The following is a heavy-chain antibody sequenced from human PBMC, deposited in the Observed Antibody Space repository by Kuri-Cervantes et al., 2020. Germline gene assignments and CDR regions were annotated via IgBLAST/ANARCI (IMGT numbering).Heavy chain of an antibody. D-gene: IGHD2-21*02. J-gene: IGHJ3*02. CDR1: GFAFSGYW. CDR2: IKEDGSEKDGSEK. Sequence: GGSLRLSCVASGFAFSGYWMNWVRQAPGKGLEWVANIKEDGSEKDGSEKYYVDSVKGRFTISRDNAKNSLFLQMNSLRAEDTAVYFCARGGNIVVVTDAFDIWGQGTMVTVSS. V-gene: IGHV3-7*01. CDR3: ARGGNIVVVTDAFDI.